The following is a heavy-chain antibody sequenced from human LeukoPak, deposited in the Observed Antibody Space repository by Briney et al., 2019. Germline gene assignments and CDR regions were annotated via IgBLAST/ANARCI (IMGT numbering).Heavy chain of an antibody. Sequence: GGSLRLSCAASGFTFVGNAVTWVRQAPGKGLEWVSTISGSGDAYYADSVKGRFTISRDDSKSTLSLQMNSLRAEDTALYYCAKKYYYGSGTYIFYFDYWGQGTPVTVSS. V-gene: IGHV3-23*01. CDR2: ISGSGDA. J-gene: IGHJ4*02. D-gene: IGHD3-10*01. CDR3: AKKYYYGSGTYIFYFDY. CDR1: GFTFVGNA.